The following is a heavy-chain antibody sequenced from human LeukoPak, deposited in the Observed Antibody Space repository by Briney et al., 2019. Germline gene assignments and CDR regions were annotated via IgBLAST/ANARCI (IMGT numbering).Heavy chain of an antibody. CDR1: GFTFSSCE. V-gene: IGHV3-48*03. D-gene: IGHD3-16*02. CDR2: ISSSGSTI. J-gene: IGHJ4*02. Sequence: PGGSLRLSCAASGFTFSSCEMNWVRQAPGKGLEWVSYISSSGSTIYYADSVKGRFTISRDNAKNSLYLQMNSLRAEDTAVYYCARDFHYDYVWGSYRSRGPFDYWGQGTLVTVSS. CDR3: ARDFHYDYVWGSYRSRGPFDY.